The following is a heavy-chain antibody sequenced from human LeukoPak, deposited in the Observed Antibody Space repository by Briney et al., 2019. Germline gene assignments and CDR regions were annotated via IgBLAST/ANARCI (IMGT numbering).Heavy chain of an antibody. CDR3: ARGRSSGAVAGTDYYYGMDV. J-gene: IGHJ6*02. V-gene: IGHV4-4*07. CDR2: GST. Sequence: GSTNYNPSLKSRVTMSVDTSKNQFSLKLSSVTAADTAVYYCARGRSSGAVAGTDYYYGMDVWGQGTTVTVSS. D-gene: IGHD6-19*01.